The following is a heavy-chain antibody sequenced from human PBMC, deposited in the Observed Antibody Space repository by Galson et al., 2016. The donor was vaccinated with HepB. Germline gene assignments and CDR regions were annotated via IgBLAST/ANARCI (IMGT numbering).Heavy chain of an antibody. Sequence: QSGAEVKKPGESLKISCKGSGYSFTNYWIGWVRQMPGKGLEWMGMIHPDDSDTKYSPSFQGQVTMSADKSISTAYLPWSSLKASDTAMYYCARFSGSGWGSFDYWGQGTLVTVSS. D-gene: IGHD6-19*01. V-gene: IGHV5-51*01. J-gene: IGHJ4*02. CDR3: ARFSGSGWGSFDY. CDR1: GYSFTNYW. CDR2: IHPDDSDT.